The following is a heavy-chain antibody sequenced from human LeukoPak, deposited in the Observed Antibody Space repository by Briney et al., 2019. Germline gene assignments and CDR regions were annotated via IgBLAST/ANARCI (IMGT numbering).Heavy chain of an antibody. V-gene: IGHV4-59*08. CDR1: GGSISSYY. CDR3: ARRTYGPGSWSFDY. D-gene: IGHD3-10*01. J-gene: IGHJ4*02. CDR2: IYYSGST. Sequence: SETLSLTCTVSGGSISSYYWSWIRQPPGKGLEWIGYIYYSGSTNYNPSLKSRVTISVDTSKNQFSLKLSSVTAADTAVYYCARRTYGPGSWSFDYWGQGTLVTVSS.